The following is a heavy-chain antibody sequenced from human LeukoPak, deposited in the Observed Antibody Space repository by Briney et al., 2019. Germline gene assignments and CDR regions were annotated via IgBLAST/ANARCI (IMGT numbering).Heavy chain of an antibody. CDR3: AREFSPEDAFDL. CDR1: GFTLTNNW. D-gene: IGHD1-14*01. V-gene: IGHV3-74*01. Sequence: SGGSLRFSCTASGFTLTNNWMHWVRQVPGKGLEWVSRVNTYGTNTNYADSVRGRFTISRDNAKNTLYLQMDSLRAEDSAIYYCAREFSPEDAFDLWGQGTRVTVSS. CDR2: VNTYGTNT. J-gene: IGHJ3*01.